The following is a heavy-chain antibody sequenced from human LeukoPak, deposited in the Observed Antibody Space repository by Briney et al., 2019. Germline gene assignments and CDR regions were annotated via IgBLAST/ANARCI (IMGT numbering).Heavy chain of an antibody. CDR2: INPNSGGT. CDR1: GYTFTGYY. J-gene: IGHJ4*02. V-gene: IGHV1-2*04. Sequence: ASVKVSCTASGYTFTGYYMRWVRQAPGQGLEWMGWINPNSGGTNYAQKFQGWVTMTRDTSVSTAYMELSRLKSDDTAVYFCARDGHGGNSFDYWGQGTLVTVSS. CDR3: ARDGHGGNSFDY. D-gene: IGHD4-23*01.